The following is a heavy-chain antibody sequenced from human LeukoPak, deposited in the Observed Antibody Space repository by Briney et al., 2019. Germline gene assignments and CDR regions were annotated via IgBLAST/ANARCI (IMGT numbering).Heavy chain of an antibody. J-gene: IGHJ5*02. CDR2: IYHSGST. CDR3: AREFSGWFDP. V-gene: IGHV4-30-2*01. Sequence: SETLSPTCAVSGGSISSGGYSWSWIRQPPGKGLEWIGYIYHSGSTYYNPSLKSRVTISVDRSKNQFSLKLSSVTAADTAVYYCAREFSGWFDPWGQGTLVTVSS. CDR1: GGSISSGGYS.